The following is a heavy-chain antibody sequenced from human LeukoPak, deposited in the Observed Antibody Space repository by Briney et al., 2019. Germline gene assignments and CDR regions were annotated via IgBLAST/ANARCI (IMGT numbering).Heavy chain of an antibody. CDR1: GFTFSSYA. CDR2: ISGSGGST. D-gene: IGHD6-25*01. V-gene: IGHV3-23*01. J-gene: IGHJ3*02. Sequence: QPGGSLRLSCAASGFTFSSYAMSWVRQAPGKGLEWVSAISGSGGSTYYADSVKGRYTISRDNSKNTLYLQMNSLRAEDTAVYYCVRDLGAALWPNAFDIWGQGTMVTVSS. CDR3: VRDLGAALWPNAFDI.